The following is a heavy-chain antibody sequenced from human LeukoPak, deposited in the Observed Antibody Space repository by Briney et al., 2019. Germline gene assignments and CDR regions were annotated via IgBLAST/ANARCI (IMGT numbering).Heavy chain of an antibody. V-gene: IGHV3-48*03. J-gene: IGHJ6*02. CDR3: ARDKVPAAISGYYYYGMDV. Sequence: GGSLRLSCAASGFTFSSYEMNWVRQAPGKGLEWVSYISSSGSTIYYADSVKGRLTISRDNAKNSLYLQMNSLRAEDTAVYYCARDKVPAAISGYYYYGMDVWGQGTTVTVSS. D-gene: IGHD2-2*02. CDR1: GFTFSSYE. CDR2: ISSSGSTI.